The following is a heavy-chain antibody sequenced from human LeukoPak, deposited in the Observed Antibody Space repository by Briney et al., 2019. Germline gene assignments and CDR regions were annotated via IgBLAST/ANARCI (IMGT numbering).Heavy chain of an antibody. D-gene: IGHD3-9*01. V-gene: IGHV3-23*01. CDR1: VFTFNIYA. J-gene: IGHJ4*02. CDR2: FSGSGGST. CDR3: AKSRYFDWLPASLYYFDY. Sequence: SGGSLTLSCAPSVFTFNIYAMIWVRQARGEGVECVSAFSGSGGSTYYADSVKGRFTISRDNSKNTLYLQMNSLRAEDTAVYYCAKSRYFDWLPASLYYFDYWGQGTLVTDSS.